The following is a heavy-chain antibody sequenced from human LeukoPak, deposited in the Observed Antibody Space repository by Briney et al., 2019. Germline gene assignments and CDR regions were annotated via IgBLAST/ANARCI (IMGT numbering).Heavy chain of an antibody. CDR1: GFTFSDYA. Sequence: GGSLRLSCVVSGFTFSDYAMSWVRQAPGKGLEWVSAISGSGASTIYADSVRGRFTISRDNSKNTLYLQMDSLRAEDTAVYYCAKGASYGSGSIGGDYWGQGTLVTVSS. V-gene: IGHV3-23*01. J-gene: IGHJ4*02. CDR3: AKGASYGSGSIGGDY. D-gene: IGHD3-10*01. CDR2: ISGSGAST.